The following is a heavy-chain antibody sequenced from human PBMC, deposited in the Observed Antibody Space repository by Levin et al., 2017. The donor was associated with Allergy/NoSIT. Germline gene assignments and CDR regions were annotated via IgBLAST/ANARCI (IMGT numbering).Heavy chain of an antibody. CDR3: VSTPSDFDY. V-gene: IGHV1-2*02. CDR1: GYSFTNNY. CDR2: VNPPTGGT. Sequence: GESLKISCKTSGYSFTNNYIQWVRQAPGQGLEWMGWVNPPTGGTHYAQKFQGRVSMTSDTSITTAYMELASLTSDDTAVYYCVSTPSDFDYWGQGTLVTVPS. D-gene: IGHD2-2*01. J-gene: IGHJ4*02.